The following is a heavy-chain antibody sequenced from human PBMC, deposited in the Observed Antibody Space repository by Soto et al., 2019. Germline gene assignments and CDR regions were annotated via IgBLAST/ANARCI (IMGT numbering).Heavy chain of an antibody. J-gene: IGHJ4*02. CDR2: INPNSGGT. D-gene: IGHD1-1*01. Sequence: ASVKVSCKASGYTFSDYYIHWVRQAPGQGLEWMGWINPNSGGTKYAPKFQGGVTMTRDTSITTAYMELSRLRSGDTAVYYCAKEPATAKPEGVDFWGQGTQVTVSS. CDR1: GYTFSDYY. CDR3: AKEPATAKPEGVDF. V-gene: IGHV1-2*02.